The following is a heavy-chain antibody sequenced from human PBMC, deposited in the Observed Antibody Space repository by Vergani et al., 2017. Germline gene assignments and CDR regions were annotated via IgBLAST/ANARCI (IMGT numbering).Heavy chain of an antibody. V-gene: IGHV4-4*07. D-gene: IGHD6-25*01. CDR3: ARDRGYVRNYYYYMDV. CDR1: GGSISSYY. Sequence: QVQLQESGPGLVKPSEPLSLTCTVSGGSISSYYWSWIRQPAGKGLEWIGRIYTSGSTNYNPSLKSRVTMSVDTYKNQFSLKLSSVTAADTAVYYCARDRGYVRNYYYYMDVWGKGTTVTVSS. J-gene: IGHJ6*03. CDR2: IYTSGST.